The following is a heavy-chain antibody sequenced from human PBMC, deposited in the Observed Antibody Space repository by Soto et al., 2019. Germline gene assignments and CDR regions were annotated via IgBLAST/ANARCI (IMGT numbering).Heavy chain of an antibody. CDR3: AYSSMEYSGYYYGMDV. J-gene: IGHJ6*02. V-gene: IGHV3-30*03. CDR1: GFTFSSYG. CDR2: ISYDGSNK. Sequence: PGGSLRLSCAASGFTFSSYGMHWVRQAPGKGLEWVAVISYDGSNKYYADSVKGRFTISRDNSKNTLYLQMNSLRAEDTAVYYCAYSSMEYSGYYYGMDVWGQGTTVTVSS. D-gene: IGHD1-26*01.